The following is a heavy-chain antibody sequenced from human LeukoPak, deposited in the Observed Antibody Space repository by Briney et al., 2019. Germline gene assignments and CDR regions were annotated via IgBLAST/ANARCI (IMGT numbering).Heavy chain of an antibody. Sequence: PGGSLRLSCTASGFTFRDYAVSWFRQAPGKGLEWVSFIRSNTYGGTTQYAASVKGRFSISRDDSEGIAYLQMNSLKTEDTAVYYRARESSQRPPSQPHHYYFDYWGQGTLVTVSS. J-gene: IGHJ4*02. CDR1: GFTFRDYA. D-gene: IGHD2-2*01. V-gene: IGHV3-49*03. CDR2: IRSNTYGGTT. CDR3: ARESSQRPPSQPHHYYFDY.